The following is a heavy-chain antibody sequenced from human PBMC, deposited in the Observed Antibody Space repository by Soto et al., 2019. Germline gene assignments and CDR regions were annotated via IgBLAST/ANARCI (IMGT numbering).Heavy chain of an antibody. Sequence: KTSETLSLTCTVSGYSITRGYYWTWIRKPPGKGLEWIGSMYHTGSTYLNPSLKSRVTISVDTSQNQFSLRLSSVTAADTAVYYCARDLSPDVWGQGTTVTVSS. CDR2: MYHTGST. CDR1: GYSITRGYY. V-gene: IGHV4-38-2*02. J-gene: IGHJ6*02. CDR3: ARDLSPDV.